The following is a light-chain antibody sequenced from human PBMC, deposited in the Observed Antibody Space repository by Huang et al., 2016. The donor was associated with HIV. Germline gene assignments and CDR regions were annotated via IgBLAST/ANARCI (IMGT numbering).Light chain of an antibody. CDR3: QQYESSPWT. CDR1: QSVSRSY. J-gene: IGKJ1*01. Sequence: EIVLTQSPGTLSLSPGERATLSCRASQSVSRSYLGWYQQKAGQAPRLLIYVASSRAPGIPDRFSGSGFGTDFTLTISRLEPEDFAIYYCQQYESSPWTFGQGTKVEMK. V-gene: IGKV3-20*01. CDR2: VAS.